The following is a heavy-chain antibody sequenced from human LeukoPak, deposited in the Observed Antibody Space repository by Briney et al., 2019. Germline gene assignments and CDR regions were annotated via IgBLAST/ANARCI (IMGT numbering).Heavy chain of an antibody. D-gene: IGHD3-3*01. CDR2: ISYDGSNK. J-gene: IGHJ3*02. V-gene: IGHV3-30-3*01. CDR3: ARVFRPSLTVFIIRGAFDI. CDR1: GFTFSSYA. Sequence: PGRSLRLSCAASGFTFSSYAMHWVRQAPGKGLEWVAVISYDGSNKYYADSVKGRFTISRDNGKNSLYLQMNSLRVEDTAVYYCARVFRPSLTVFIIRGAFDIWGQGTMVTVSS.